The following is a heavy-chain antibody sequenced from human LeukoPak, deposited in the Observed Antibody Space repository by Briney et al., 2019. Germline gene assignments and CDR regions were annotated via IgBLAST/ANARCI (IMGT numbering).Heavy chain of an antibody. CDR2: IYYSGST. Sequence: SETLCLTCTVSGGSISSYYWSWIRQPPGKGLEWIGYIYYSGSTNYNPSLKSRVSISVDTSKNQFSLKLSSVTAADTAVYYCARHAGGPYSSSWYWFDPWGQGTLVTVSS. J-gene: IGHJ5*02. CDR1: GGSISSYY. D-gene: IGHD6-13*01. CDR3: ARHAGGPYSSSWYWFDP. V-gene: IGHV4-59*08.